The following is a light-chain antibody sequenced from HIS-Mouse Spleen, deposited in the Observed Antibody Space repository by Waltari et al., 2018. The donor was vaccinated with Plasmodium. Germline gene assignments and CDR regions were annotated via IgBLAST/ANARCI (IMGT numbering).Light chain of an antibody. CDR2: RDS. CDR3: QVWDSSTV. CDR1: NIGMKS. V-gene: IGLV3-9*01. Sequence: SYELTQPLSVSLALGQTARITCGVNNIGMKSVHWYQQNPGQAPVLVINRDSNRPSWIPERFSGSNSGNTATLTISRAQAGDEADYYCQVWDSSTVFGGGTKLTVL. J-gene: IGLJ3*02.